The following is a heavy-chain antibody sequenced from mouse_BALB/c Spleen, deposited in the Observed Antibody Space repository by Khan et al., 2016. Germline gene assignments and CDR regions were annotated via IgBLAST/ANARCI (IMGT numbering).Heavy chain of an antibody. J-gene: IGHJ4*01. Sequence: EVQLQESGPGLVKPSQSLSLTCTVTGYSITSDYAWNWIRQFPGNKLEWMGYISYSGTTTYNPSLKSRISITRDTSKNQFFLPLNSVTTEDTATYYCARWLDAMDYWGQGTSVTVSS. D-gene: IGHD2-2*01. CDR1: GYSITSDYA. CDR3: ARWLDAMDY. V-gene: IGHV3-2*02. CDR2: ISYSGTT.